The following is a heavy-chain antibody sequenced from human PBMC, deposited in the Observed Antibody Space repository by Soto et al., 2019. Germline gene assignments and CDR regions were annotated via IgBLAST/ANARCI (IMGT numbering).Heavy chain of an antibody. D-gene: IGHD1-26*01. CDR3: ARWSFFQIGGAVNAFDI. Sequence: SETLSLTCTVSGGSISSGGYYWSWIRQHPGKGLEWIGYIYYSGSTYYNPSLKSRVTISVDTSKNQFSLKLSSVTAADTAVYYCARWSFFQIGGAVNAFDIWGQGTMVTVSS. CDR2: IYYSGST. CDR1: GGSISSGGYY. J-gene: IGHJ3*02. V-gene: IGHV4-31*03.